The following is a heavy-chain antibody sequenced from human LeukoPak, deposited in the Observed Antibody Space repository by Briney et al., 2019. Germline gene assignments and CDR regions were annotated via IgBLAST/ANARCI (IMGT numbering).Heavy chain of an antibody. CDR1: GYTLTELS. Sequence: ASVKVSCKVSGYTLTELSMHWVRQAPGKGLEWMGGFDSEDGGTIYAQKFQGRVTMTEDTSTDTAYMELSSLRSEDTAVYYCATADRYGMDVWGQGTAVTVSS. CDR3: ATADRYGMDV. J-gene: IGHJ6*02. CDR2: FDSEDGGT. V-gene: IGHV1-24*01.